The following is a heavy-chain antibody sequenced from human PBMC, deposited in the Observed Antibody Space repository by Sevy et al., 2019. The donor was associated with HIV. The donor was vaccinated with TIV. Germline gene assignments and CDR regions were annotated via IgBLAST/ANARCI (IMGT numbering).Heavy chain of an antibody. CDR3: AREGCTKPHDY. V-gene: IGHV3-23*01. CDR2: LSSGCGEI. J-gene: IGHJ4*02. Sequence: GGSLRLSCAASGFTFSKYSMSWVRQPPGKGLELVSTLSSGCGEINYADSVKGRFTISRDNSKSSVYLQMNNLRPEDTAVYYCAREGCTKPHDYWGQGTLVTVSS. CDR1: GFTFSKYS. D-gene: IGHD2-8*01.